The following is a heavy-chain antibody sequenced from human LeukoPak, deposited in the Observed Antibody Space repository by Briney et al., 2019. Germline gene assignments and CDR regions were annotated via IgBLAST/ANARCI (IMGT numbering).Heavy chain of an antibody. D-gene: IGHD2-15*01. J-gene: IGHJ4*02. Sequence: GGSLRLSCTASGFTFGEYAMSWVGQAPEKGLEWVGLIRSKASGGTTEYAASVKGRFTISRDDSKSIAYLQMDSLRTEDTALYYCTRLYTSRATSYWGQGTLVTVSS. CDR1: GFTFGEYA. CDR2: IRSKASGGTT. V-gene: IGHV3-49*04. CDR3: TRLYTSRATSY.